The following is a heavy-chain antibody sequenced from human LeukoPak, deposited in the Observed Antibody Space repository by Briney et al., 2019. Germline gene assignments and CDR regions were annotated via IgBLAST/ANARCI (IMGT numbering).Heavy chain of an antibody. CDR3: AKSEGRISMIELVQWGPTYFDH. CDR1: DGSISSATYY. D-gene: IGHD3-22*01. Sequence: SETLSLTCTVSDGSISSATYYWGWIRQPPNKGLDWIGSFFYTGSTYYSPSLKSRVTISVDTSENQFSLKLNSLTTADTAVYYCAKSEGRISMIELVQWGPTYFDHWGQGTLVTVSS. CDR2: FFYTGST. V-gene: IGHV4-39*07. J-gene: IGHJ4*02.